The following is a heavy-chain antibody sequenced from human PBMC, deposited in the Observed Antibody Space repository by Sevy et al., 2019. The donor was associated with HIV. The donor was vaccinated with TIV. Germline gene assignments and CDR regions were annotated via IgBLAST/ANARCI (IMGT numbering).Heavy chain of an antibody. CDR1: GYIFGIYD. J-gene: IGHJ4*02. D-gene: IGHD1-26*01. CDR3: ARGRAPDNGRYYFDS. CDR2: INPDSGDT. V-gene: IGHV1-18*01. Sequence: ASVKVSCKTSGYIFGIYDISWVRQAPGQGLQWMGWINPDSGDTNYAQKLQGRVTMTTDTSTRTSYMELSSLTSDDAGVYYCARGRAPDNGRYYFDSLAQGTLVTVFS.